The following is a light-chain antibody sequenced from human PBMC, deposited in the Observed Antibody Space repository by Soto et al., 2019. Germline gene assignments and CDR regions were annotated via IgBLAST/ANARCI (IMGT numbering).Light chain of an antibody. J-gene: IGKJ1*01. CDR3: QQTYNTPRT. V-gene: IGKV3-20*01. Sequence: EIVFAHSPGTLSFSPVKRATLSCRSSQSVPRSYLAWYQQKPGQAPRLLIYGASTRATGIPVRFSASGSGTEFTLTISSLQPEDFATYYCQQTYNTPRTFGQGTKVDIK. CDR1: QSVPRSY. CDR2: GAS.